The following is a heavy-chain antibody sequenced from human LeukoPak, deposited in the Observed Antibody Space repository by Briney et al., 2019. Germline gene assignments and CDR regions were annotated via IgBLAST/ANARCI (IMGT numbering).Heavy chain of an antibody. CDR2: IYYSGST. D-gene: IGHD1-26*01. J-gene: IGHJ3*02. V-gene: IGHV4-30-4*01. Sequence: SQTLSLTCTVSGGSISSGDYYWSWIRQPPGKGLEWIGYIYYSGSTYYNPSLKSRVTISVDTSKNQFSLKLSSVTAADTAVYYCASYPPTIGNAFDIGGQGTMVTVSS. CDR3: ASYPPTIGNAFDI. CDR1: GGSISSGDYY.